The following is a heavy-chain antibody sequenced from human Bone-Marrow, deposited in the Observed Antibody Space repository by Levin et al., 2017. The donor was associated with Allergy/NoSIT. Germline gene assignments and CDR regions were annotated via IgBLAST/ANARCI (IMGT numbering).Heavy chain of an antibody. D-gene: IGHD2-21*02. CDR3: SRVGNGDSGEPFFQN. CDR2: IDWDDDK. CDR1: GFSLSTRDMR. Sequence: SGPTLVKPTQTLTLTCTFSGFSLSTRDMRVSWIRQPPGKALEWLARIDWDDDKFYSTSLKTRLNISKDTSKNQVVLTVANVNAADSATYYCSRVGNGDSGEPFFQNWGQGTLVTVSS. J-gene: IGHJ4*02. V-gene: IGHV2-70*04.